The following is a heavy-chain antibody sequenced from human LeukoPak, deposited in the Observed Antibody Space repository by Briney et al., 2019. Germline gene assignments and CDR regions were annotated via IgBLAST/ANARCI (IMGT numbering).Heavy chain of an antibody. CDR3: ARVEYSSGWYPFVY. CDR1: GGSISSGSYY. Sequence: PSETLSLTCTVSGGSISSGSYYWSWIRQPAGKGLEWIGRIYTSGSTNYNPSLKSRVTISVDTSKNQFSLKLSSVTAADTAVYYCARVEYSSGWYPFVYWGLGTLVTVSS. V-gene: IGHV4-61*02. CDR2: IYTSGST. D-gene: IGHD6-19*01. J-gene: IGHJ4*02.